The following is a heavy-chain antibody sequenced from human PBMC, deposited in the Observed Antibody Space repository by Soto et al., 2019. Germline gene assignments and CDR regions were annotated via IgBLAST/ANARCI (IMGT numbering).Heavy chain of an antibody. J-gene: IGHJ3*02. Sequence: LRLSFAASGFSFSSYGMHWVRQAPGKWLGWVAVISYDGSNKYYADSVKGRFTISRDNSKNTLYLQMNSLRAEDTAVYYCAKGGQQWMVTFHDIGGHGRKVTV. CDR2: ISYDGSNK. D-gene: IGHD6-19*01. CDR3: AKGGQQWMVTFHDI. V-gene: IGHV3-30*18. CDR1: GFSFSSYG.